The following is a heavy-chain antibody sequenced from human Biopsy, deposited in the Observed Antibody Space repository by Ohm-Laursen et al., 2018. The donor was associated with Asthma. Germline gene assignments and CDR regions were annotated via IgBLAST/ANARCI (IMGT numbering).Heavy chain of an antibody. D-gene: IGHD4-17*01. J-gene: IGHJ4*02. CDR1: GYSLTDLS. CDR3: ASDFPKDYVRYNFQF. Sequence: GASVKVSCKISGYSLTDLSMHWVRQAPGQGLEWMGGHDHAEGGTVNARRFQGRVTMTEDTSTVTAYMELSSLSSDDTAVYYCASDFPKDYVRYNFQFWGQGTLVTVSS. CDR2: HDHAEGGT. V-gene: IGHV1-24*01.